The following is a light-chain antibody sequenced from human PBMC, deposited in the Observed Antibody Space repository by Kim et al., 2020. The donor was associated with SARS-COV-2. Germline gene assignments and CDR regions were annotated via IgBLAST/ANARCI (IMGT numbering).Light chain of an antibody. CDR3: QTWGTGNWV. V-gene: IGLV4-69*02. J-gene: IGLJ3*02. CDR1: SGHGSYA. Sequence: SFKLTSTRSSGHGSYAIAWHQQQPEKGPRYLMQVNSDGSHSEGDGIPDRFSGSSSGAERYLTISSLQSEDEADYYCQTWGTGNWVFGGGTQLTVL. CDR2: VNSDGSH.